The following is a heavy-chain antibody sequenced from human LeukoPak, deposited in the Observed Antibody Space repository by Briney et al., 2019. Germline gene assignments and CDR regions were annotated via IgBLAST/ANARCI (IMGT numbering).Heavy chain of an antibody. D-gene: IGHD2-15*01. V-gene: IGHV1-18*01. CDR2: ISAYNGNT. Sequence: GESLKISCKASGYTFTSYGISWVRQAPGQGLEWMGWISAYNGNTNYAQKLQGRVTMTTDTSTSTAYMELRSLRSDDTAVYYCARDRRTARAAGSWFDPWGQGTLVTVSS. J-gene: IGHJ5*02. CDR3: ARDRRTARAAGSWFDP. CDR1: GYTFTSYG.